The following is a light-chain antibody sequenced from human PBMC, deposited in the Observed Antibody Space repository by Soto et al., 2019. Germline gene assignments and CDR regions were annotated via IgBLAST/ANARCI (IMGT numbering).Light chain of an antibody. CDR3: FSYTSSGTYV. J-gene: IGLJ1*01. Sequence: QSALTQPASVSGSPGQSITISCTVTSSDVGNYKYVSWYQQHPGTAPKLMIYEVSNRPSGVSNRFSGSKSGNTASLTISGLQAEDETDYYCFSYTSSGTYVFGTGTKLTVL. CDR1: SSDVGNYKY. V-gene: IGLV2-14*01. CDR2: EVS.